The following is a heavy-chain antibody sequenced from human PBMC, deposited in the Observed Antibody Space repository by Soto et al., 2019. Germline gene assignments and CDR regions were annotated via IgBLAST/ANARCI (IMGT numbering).Heavy chain of an antibody. V-gene: IGHV3-21*01. D-gene: IGHD6-19*01. CDR3: PRLAVAGFDY. Sequence: GGSLRLSXAASGFTFSSYSMNWVRQAPGKGLEWVSSISSSSSYIYYADSVKGRFTISRDNAKNSLYLQMNSLRAEDTAVYYCPRLAVAGFDYWGQGTLVTVSS. CDR1: GFTFSSYS. J-gene: IGHJ4*02. CDR2: ISSSSSYI.